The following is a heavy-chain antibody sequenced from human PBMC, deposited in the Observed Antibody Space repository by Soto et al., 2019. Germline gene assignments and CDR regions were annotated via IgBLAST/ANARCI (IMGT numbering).Heavy chain of an antibody. CDR1: GFTFSSYA. CDR2: ISYDGSNK. V-gene: IGHV3-30-3*01. J-gene: IGHJ6*02. Sequence: QVQLVESGGGVVQPGRSLRLSCAASGFTFSSYAMHWVRQAPGKGLEWVAVISYDGSNKYYADSVKGRFTISRDNSKNTLYLQMNSLRAEDTAVYYCANTIFGVVYYYYGMDVWGQGTTVTVSS. CDR3: ANTIFGVVYYYYGMDV. D-gene: IGHD3-3*01.